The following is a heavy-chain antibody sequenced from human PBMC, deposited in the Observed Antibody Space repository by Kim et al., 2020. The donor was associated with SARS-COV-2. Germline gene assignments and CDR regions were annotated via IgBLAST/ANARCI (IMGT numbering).Heavy chain of an antibody. D-gene: IGHD4-17*01. V-gene: IGHV3-11*06. Sequence: GGSLRLSCAASGFTFSDYYMSWIRQAPGKGLEWVSYISSSSSYTNYADSVKGRFTISRDNAKNSLYLQMNSLRAEDTAVYYCARPTVTTNWYFDLWGRGTLVTVSS. CDR3: ARPTVTTNWYFDL. CDR2: ISSSSSYT. J-gene: IGHJ2*01. CDR1: GFTFSDYY.